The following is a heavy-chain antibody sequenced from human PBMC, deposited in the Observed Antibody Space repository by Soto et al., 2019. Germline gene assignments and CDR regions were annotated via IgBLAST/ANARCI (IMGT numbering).Heavy chain of an antibody. CDR1: GYTFTSYD. V-gene: IGHV1-8*01. Sequence: ASVKVSCKASGYTFTSYDINWVRQATGQGLEWMGWMNPNSGNTGYAQKFQGRVTMTRNTSISTAYMELSSLRSEDTAVYYCAGPVATQTLGHDAFDIWGQGTMVTVSS. CDR2: MNPNSGNT. J-gene: IGHJ3*02. CDR3: AGPVATQTLGHDAFDI. D-gene: IGHD5-12*01.